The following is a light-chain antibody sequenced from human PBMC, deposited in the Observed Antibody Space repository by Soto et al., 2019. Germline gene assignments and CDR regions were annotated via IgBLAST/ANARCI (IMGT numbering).Light chain of an antibody. Sequence: ETVLTQSPGTLYFSPGERATLSCRASQSVGNSHVAWYQRRRGLPPRLLIYGASNRATGIPDRFSGSGSGADFTLTIRRLEPEDFAVYYCQQYNNWPITFGQGTRLEIK. V-gene: IGKV3-20*01. CDR2: GAS. J-gene: IGKJ5*01. CDR1: QSVGNSH. CDR3: QQYNNWPIT.